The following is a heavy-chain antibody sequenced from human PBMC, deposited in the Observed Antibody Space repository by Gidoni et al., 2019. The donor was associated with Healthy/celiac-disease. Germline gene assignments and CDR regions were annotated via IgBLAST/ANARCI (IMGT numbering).Heavy chain of an antibody. CDR2: IKQEGSEK. CDR1: GFTFSSYW. J-gene: IGHJ4*02. CDR3: ARIVLWFGESYFDY. V-gene: IGHV3-7*01. D-gene: IGHD3-10*01. Sequence: EVQLVESGGGLVQPGGSLRLSCAASGFTFSSYWMSWVRQAPGKGLEWVANIKQEGSEKYYVDSVKGRFTISRDNAKNSLYLQMNSLRAEDTAVYYCARIVLWFGESYFDYWGQGTLVTVSS.